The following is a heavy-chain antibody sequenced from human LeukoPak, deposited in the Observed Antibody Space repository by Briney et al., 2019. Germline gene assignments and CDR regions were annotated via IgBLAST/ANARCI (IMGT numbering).Heavy chain of an antibody. CDR1: GFTFSSYA. D-gene: IGHD3-22*01. V-gene: IGHV4-34*01. Sequence: GSLRLSCAASGFTFSSYAMIWVRQPPGKGLEWIGEIYHSGRTNYNPSLKSRATISVDKSKNQFSLKLSSVTAADTAVYYCARGGSGYSTYYFDYWGQGTLVTVSS. CDR3: ARGGSGYSTYYFDY. J-gene: IGHJ4*02. CDR2: IYHSGRT.